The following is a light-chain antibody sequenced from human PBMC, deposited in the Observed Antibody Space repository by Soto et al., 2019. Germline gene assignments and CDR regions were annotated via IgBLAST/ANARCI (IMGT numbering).Light chain of an antibody. Sequence: DIQMTQSPSTLSAFVGDRVTITCRASQSVGTWLAWYQQKPGKAPKFLIYKASILESGVPSRFSGSGSGTEFILTISSLQPDDFATYYCQQYDTYSTTFGQGTQVEI. CDR2: KAS. CDR1: QSVGTW. J-gene: IGKJ1*01. V-gene: IGKV1-5*03. CDR3: QQYDTYSTT.